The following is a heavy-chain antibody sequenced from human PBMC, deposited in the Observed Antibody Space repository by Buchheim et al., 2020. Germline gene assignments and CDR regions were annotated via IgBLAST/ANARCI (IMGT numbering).Heavy chain of an antibody. D-gene: IGHD4-17*01. CDR3: AIGIGNYGAYFDY. J-gene: IGHJ4*02. V-gene: IGHV3-33*01. CDR2: IWYDGSNK. Sequence: QVQLVESGGGVVQPGRSLRLSCAASGFTFSSYGMHWVRQAPGKGLEWVAVIWYDGSNKYYADSVKGRFTIPRDNSKNTLYLQMNSLRAEDTAVYYCAIGIGNYGAYFDYWGQGTL. CDR1: GFTFSSYG.